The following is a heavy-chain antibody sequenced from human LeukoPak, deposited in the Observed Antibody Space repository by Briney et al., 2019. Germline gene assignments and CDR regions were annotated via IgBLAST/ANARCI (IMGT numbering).Heavy chain of an antibody. D-gene: IGHD5-12*01. CDR2: IYYSGST. CDR3: ARVGGYDADLFDY. CDR1: GYSISSGYY. J-gene: IGHJ4*02. Sequence: PSETLSLTXAVSGYSISSGYYWSWIREPPGKGLEWSGYIYYSGSTYYNPSLKSLVTISVDTSKNPFPLKLSSVTAADTAVYYCARVGGYDADLFDYWGQGTLVTVSS. V-gene: IGHV4-30-4*08.